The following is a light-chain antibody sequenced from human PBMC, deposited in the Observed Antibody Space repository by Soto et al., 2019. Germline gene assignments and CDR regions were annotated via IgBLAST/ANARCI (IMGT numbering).Light chain of an antibody. CDR3: QQYNSYSPWT. Sequence: GDRVTITCRASQSIRDYLAWYQQKPGKAPKLLIYRASSLESEVPSRFSGRGSGTDFTLTISGLQPDDFATYYCQQYNSYSPWTFGPGTKVDIK. CDR2: RAS. J-gene: IGKJ1*01. CDR1: QSIRDY. V-gene: IGKV1-5*03.